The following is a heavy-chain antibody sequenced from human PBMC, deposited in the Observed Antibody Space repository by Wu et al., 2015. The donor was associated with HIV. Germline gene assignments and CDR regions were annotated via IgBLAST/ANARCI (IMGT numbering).Heavy chain of an antibody. D-gene: IGHD6-19*01. CDR3: ARVSFGAWYSSGWYYFDY. CDR2: ISAYNGNT. Sequence: QVQLVQSGAEVKKPGASVKVSCKASGYTFTSYGISWVRQAPGQGLEWMGWISAYNGNTNYAQKLQGRVTMTTDTSTSTAYMELRSLRSDDTAVYYCARVSFGAWYSSGWYYFDYWGQGTLVTVSS. CDR1: GYTFTSYG. V-gene: IGHV1-18*01. J-gene: IGHJ4*02.